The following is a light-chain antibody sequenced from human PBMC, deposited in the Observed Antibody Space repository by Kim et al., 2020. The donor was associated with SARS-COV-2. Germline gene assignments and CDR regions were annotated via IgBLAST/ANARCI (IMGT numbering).Light chain of an antibody. CDR2: DAS. CDR3: QQYNKWPHT. J-gene: IGKJ2*01. Sequence: EIVMTQSPATLSVSPGERATLSCRASESVTTNLAWYQQKRGQAPRLLIYDASTRATGIPARFSGSGSGTEFTLTISSLQSEDFAVYSCQQYNKWPHTFVQGTKLEIK. CDR1: ESVTTN. V-gene: IGKV3-15*01.